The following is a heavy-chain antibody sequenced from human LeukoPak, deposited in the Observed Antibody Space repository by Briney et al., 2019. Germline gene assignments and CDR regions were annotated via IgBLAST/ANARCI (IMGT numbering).Heavy chain of an antibody. Sequence: ASVKVSCKASGYTFTGYYMHWVRQAPGQGLEWMGWINPNSGGTNYAQKFQGRVTMTRDTSISTAYMELSRLRSDDTAVYYCGRGPRTTYYYDSSGYNYYYMDVWGKGTTVTVSS. J-gene: IGHJ6*03. D-gene: IGHD3-22*01. CDR3: GRGPRTTYYYDSSGYNYYYMDV. V-gene: IGHV1-2*02. CDR2: INPNSGGT. CDR1: GYTFTGYY.